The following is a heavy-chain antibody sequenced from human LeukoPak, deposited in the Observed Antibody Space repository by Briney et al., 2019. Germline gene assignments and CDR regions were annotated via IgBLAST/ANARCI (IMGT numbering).Heavy chain of an antibody. CDR3: TRSWIQLWTPDFDH. J-gene: IGHJ4*02. Sequence: ASVKVSCKASGYTFSGHYLHWVRQAPGQGLEWMGRINPNSGGTKYAQKFQNRVTMTSDTSVSTAYMNRLRSDDTAIYYCTRSWIQLWTPDFDHWGQGTLVTVSS. CDR2: INPNSGGT. V-gene: IGHV1-2*06. CDR1: GYTFSGHY. D-gene: IGHD5-18*01.